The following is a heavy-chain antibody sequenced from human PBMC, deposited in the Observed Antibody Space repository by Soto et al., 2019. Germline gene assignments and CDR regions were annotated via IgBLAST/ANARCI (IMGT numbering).Heavy chain of an antibody. CDR2: IKSKTDGGTT. CDR1: GFTFSNAW. CDR3: TTDLVFKSLLHSNYEWFDP. D-gene: IGHD4-4*01. J-gene: IGHJ5*02. V-gene: IGHV3-15*07. Sequence: GGSLRLSCAASGFTFSNAWMNWVRQAPGKGLEWVGRIKSKTDGGTTDYAAPVKGRFTISRDDSKNTLYLQMNSLKTEDTAVYYCTTDLVFKSLLHSNYEWFDPWGQGTLVTVSS.